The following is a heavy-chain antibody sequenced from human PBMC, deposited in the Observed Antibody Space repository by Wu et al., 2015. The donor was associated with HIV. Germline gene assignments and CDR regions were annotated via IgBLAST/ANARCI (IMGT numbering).Heavy chain of an antibody. Sequence: QVQLVQSGAEVKKPGSSVKVSCKASGGTFSSYAISWVRQAPGQGLEWMGGIIPIFGTANYAQKFQGRVTITTDESTSTAYMELSSLRSEDTAVYYCARGGLGYSYGPDWYFDLWGRGTLVTVSS. V-gene: IGHV1-69*05. D-gene: IGHD5-18*01. CDR2: IIPIFGTA. CDR3: ARGGLGYSYGPDWYFDL. CDR1: GGTFSSYA. J-gene: IGHJ2*01.